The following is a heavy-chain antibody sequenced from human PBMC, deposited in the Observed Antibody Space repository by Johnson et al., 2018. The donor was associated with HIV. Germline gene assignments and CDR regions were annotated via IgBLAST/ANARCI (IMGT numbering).Heavy chain of an antibody. J-gene: IGHJ3*01. CDR2: ISGSGGST. CDR1: GFTFSSYS. V-gene: IGHV3-23*04. Sequence: VQLVESGGGLVQPGGSLRLSCAASGFTFSSYSMSWVRQAPGKGLEWVSAISGSGGSTYYADSVKGRFTISRDNSKNTLYLQMNSLRAEDTAVYYCATRYSGNYRAFDAWGQGTMVTVSS. CDR3: ATRYSGNYRAFDA. D-gene: IGHD1-26*01.